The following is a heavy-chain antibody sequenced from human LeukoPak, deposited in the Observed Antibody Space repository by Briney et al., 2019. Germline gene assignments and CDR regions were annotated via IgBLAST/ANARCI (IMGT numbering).Heavy chain of an antibody. V-gene: IGHV4-39*01. CDR2: IYYGGIT. Sequence: SETLSLTCTVSGGSISSSSYYWGWVRQPPGKGLEWIGNIYYGGITYYNPSLKSRVTISGDTSKNQFSLKLKSLTATDTAVYYCARLGVAEEVADMVTYFDYWGQGTLVTVSS. CDR3: ARLGVAEEVADMVTYFDY. J-gene: IGHJ4*02. CDR1: GGSISSSSYY. D-gene: IGHD5-18*01.